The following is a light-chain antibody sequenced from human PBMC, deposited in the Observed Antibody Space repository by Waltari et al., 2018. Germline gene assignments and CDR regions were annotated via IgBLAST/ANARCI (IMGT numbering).Light chain of an antibody. CDR2: AAS. CDR3: QQYGTSFS. J-gene: IGKJ3*01. CDR1: PSVSSNY. Sequence: EIVLTQSPGTLSLSPGQRATLSCRASPSVSSNYLAWYQQKPGQAPRLLIYAASSRATGIPDRFSGSGSGTDFTLTISRMQPEDFAVYYCQQYGTSFSFGPGTKVAIK. V-gene: IGKV3-20*01.